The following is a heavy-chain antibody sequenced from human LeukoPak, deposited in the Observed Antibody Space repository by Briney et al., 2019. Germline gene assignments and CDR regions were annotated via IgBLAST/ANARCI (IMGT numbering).Heavy chain of an antibody. J-gene: IGHJ6*03. CDR3: ARENYYYYYMDV. V-gene: IGHV3-21*01. CDR1: GITFITYT. CDR2: ITSTSNYI. Sequence: GGSLRVSCAASGITFITYTMNWVRQAPGKGLEWVSSITSTSNYIYYADSVKGRFTISRDNAKNSLYLQMNSLRAEDTAVYYCARENYYYYYMDVWGKGTTVTVSS.